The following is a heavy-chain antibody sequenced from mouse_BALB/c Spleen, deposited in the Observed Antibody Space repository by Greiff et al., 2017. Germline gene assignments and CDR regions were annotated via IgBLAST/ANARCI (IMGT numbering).Heavy chain of an antibody. CDR2: INRNNGGT. Sequence: EVKLQESGPELVKPGASVKIPCTASGFTFTAYNMDWVRQIHGKSLEWIGDINRNNGGTNYNQKFKGKATLTVDKSSSTAYMELRSLTSENTAVYYCAREDGDYGSSYGTYWGQGTLVTVSA. D-gene: IGHD1-1*01. V-gene: IGHV1-18*01. J-gene: IGHJ3*01. CDR1: GFTFTAYN. CDR3: AREDGDYGSSYGTY.